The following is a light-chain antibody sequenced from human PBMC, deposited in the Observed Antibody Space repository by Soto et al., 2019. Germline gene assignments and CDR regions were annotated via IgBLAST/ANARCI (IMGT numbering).Light chain of an antibody. CDR3: CSYGGSFYV. V-gene: IGLV2-11*01. J-gene: IGLJ1*01. Sequence: QSVLTQPHSVSGSPGQSVAISCPGTSSDVGGYNYVSWYQQHPGKAPKLIIFDVNKRPSGVPDRFSGSKSGSTASLTISGLQAEDEADYYCCSYGGSFYVVGTGTKVTVL. CDR2: DVN. CDR1: SSDVGGYNY.